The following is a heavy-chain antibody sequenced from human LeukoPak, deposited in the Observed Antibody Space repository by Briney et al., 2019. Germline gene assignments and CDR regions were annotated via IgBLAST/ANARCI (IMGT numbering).Heavy chain of an antibody. D-gene: IGHD3-22*01. CDR1: GYTFTGYY. Sequence: ASVKVSCKASGYTFTGYYMHWVRQAPGQGLEWMGWINPNSGGTNYAQKFQGRVTMTRDTSISTAYMELSRLRSDDTAVYYCARIPYYDSSGYWPYWGQGTLVTVSS. CDR2: INPNSGGT. V-gene: IGHV1-2*02. J-gene: IGHJ4*02. CDR3: ARIPYYDSSGYWPY.